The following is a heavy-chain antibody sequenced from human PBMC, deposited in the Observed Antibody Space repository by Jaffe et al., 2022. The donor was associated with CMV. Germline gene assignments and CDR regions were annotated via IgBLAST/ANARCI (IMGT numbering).Heavy chain of an antibody. CDR2: ISSSSSYI. J-gene: IGHJ4*02. D-gene: IGHD1-26*01. CDR1: GFTFSSYS. V-gene: IGHV3-21*01. CDR3: ARDSYSGSYYSDY. Sequence: EVQLVESGGGLVKPGGSLRLSCAASGFTFSSYSMNWVRQAPGKGLEWVSSISSSSSYIYYADSVKGRFTISRDNAKNSLYLQMNSLRAEDTAVYYCARDSYSGSYYSDYWGQGTLVTVSS.